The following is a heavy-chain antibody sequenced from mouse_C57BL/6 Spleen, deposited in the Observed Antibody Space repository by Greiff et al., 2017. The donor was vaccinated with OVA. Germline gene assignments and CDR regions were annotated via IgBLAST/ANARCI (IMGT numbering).Heavy chain of an antibody. CDR1: GFTFSDYY. CDR3: ARGSYDGSFAD. J-gene: IGHJ3*01. D-gene: IGHD2-3*01. Sequence: DVMLVESEGGLVQPGSSMKLSCTASGFTFSDYYMAWVRQVPEKGLEWVANINYDGSSTYYLDSLKSRFIISRENAKNILYLQMSSLKSEDTATYYCARGSYDGSFADWGQGTLVTVSA. V-gene: IGHV5-16*01. CDR2: INYDGSST.